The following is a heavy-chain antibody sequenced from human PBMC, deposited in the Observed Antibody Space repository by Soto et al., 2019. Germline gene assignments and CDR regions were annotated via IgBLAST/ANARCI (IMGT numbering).Heavy chain of an antibody. D-gene: IGHD3-22*01. CDR1: GFTFSSYG. CDR2: ISYDGSNK. CDR3: AKDRGKHYYDSSGYYPLDY. J-gene: IGHJ4*02. Sequence: QVQLVESGGGVVQPGRSLRLSCAASGFTFSSYGMHWVRQAPGKGLEWVAVISYDGSNKYYADSVKGRFTISSDNSKNTLYLQMNSLSAEDTAVYYCAKDRGKHYYDSSGYYPLDYWGQGTLVTVSS. V-gene: IGHV3-30*18.